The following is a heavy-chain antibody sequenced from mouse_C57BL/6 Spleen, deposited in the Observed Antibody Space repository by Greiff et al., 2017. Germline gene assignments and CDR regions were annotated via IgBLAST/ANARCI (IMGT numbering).Heavy chain of an antibody. V-gene: IGHV1-9*01. D-gene: IGHD1-1*01. Sequence: VQLQQSGAELMKPGASVKLSCKATGYTFTGYWIEWVKQRPGHGLEWIGEILPGSGRTNYNEKVKGKATFTADTSSNTAYMQLSSLTTEDSAIYYCGIFYYGSSYGYWGQGTTLTVSS. CDR2: ILPGSGRT. J-gene: IGHJ2*01. CDR1: GYTFTGYW. CDR3: GIFYYGSSYGY.